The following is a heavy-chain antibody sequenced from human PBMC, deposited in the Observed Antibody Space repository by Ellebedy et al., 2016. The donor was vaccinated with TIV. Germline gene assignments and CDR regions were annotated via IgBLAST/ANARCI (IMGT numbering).Heavy chain of an antibody. CDR1: GLSVSINY. CDR3: VSFI. CDR2: IYSEDKK. Sequence: GESLKISCAASGLSVSINYISWVRQAPGKGLEWVSAIYSEDKKYYADSAKGRFIISRDISKNTVHLQMNSLRAEDTAFYYCVSFIWGQGTLVTVSS. J-gene: IGHJ4*02. V-gene: IGHV3-66*01. D-gene: IGHD3-16*01.